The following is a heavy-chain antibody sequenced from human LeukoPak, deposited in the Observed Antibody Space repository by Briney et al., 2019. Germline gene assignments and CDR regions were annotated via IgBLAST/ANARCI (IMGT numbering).Heavy chain of an antibody. J-gene: IGHJ5*02. V-gene: IGHV1-69*13. D-gene: IGHD3-3*01. Sequence: ASAKVSCKASGGTFSSYAISWVRQAPGQGLEWMGGIIPIFGTANYAQKFQGRVTITAHESTSTAYMELSSLRSEDTAVYYCARVQIRRITISNWFDPWGQGTLVTVSS. CDR2: IIPIFGTA. CDR1: GGTFSSYA. CDR3: ARVQIRRITISNWFDP.